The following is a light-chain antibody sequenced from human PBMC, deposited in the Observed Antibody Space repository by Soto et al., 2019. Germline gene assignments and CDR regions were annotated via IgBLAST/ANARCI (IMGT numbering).Light chain of an antibody. V-gene: IGKV1-5*03. J-gene: IGKJ2*03. CDR3: QHYNSYPYS. CDR2: RAS. Sequence: DIHMTQSPSTLSASVGDRVVITCRASQNIDRWLAWYQQKPRKAPQLLIYRASFTESGVPPRFSGSGSGTEFTLTITSLQPDDFATYFYQHYNSYPYSFGQGTKLEI. CDR1: QNIDRW.